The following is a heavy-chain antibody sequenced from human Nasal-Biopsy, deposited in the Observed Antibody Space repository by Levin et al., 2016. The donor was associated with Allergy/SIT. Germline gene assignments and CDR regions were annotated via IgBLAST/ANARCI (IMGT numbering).Heavy chain of an antibody. Sequence: GSLRLSCTVSGGSISSFYWSWIRQSPGKGLEWIGRVYRTGSTNFNPSLKSRLTMSVDTSMNQFSLNLVSVTAADTAIYYCARIFLLEGGPPAVGQDDWYFDVWGPGTLVTVSS. J-gene: IGHJ2*01. V-gene: IGHV4-4*07. CDR1: GGSISSFY. CDR2: VYRTGST. CDR3: ARIFLLEGGPPAVGQDDWYFDV. D-gene: IGHD3-3*01.